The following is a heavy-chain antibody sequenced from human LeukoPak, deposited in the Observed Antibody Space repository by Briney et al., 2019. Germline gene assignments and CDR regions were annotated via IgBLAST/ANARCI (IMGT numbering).Heavy chain of an antibody. D-gene: IGHD3-9*01. J-gene: IGHJ4*02. CDR2: IKQDGSGK. V-gene: IGHV3-7*03. CDR3: ARDDSYILTGYDY. Sequence: GGSLRLSCAASGFTFSSYWMSWVRQAPGKGLEWVANIKQDGSGKYYVDSVKGRFTISRDNAKNSLYLQMNSLRAEDTAVYYCARDDSYILTGYDYWGQGTLVTVSS. CDR1: GFTFSSYW.